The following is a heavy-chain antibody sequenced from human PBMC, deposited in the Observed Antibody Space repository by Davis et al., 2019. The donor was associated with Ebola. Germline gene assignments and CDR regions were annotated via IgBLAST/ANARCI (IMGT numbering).Heavy chain of an antibody. CDR1: GFTFSSYA. V-gene: IGHV3-30*04. CDR3: ARGGYSTQGPDY. D-gene: IGHD6-13*01. CDR2: ISYDGSNK. Sequence: GGSLRLSCAASGFTFSSYAMHWVRQAPGKGLEWVAVISYDGSNKYYADSVKGRFTISRDNSKNTVHLQMNNLGDDDSAIYYCARGGYSTQGPDYWGQGTLVTVSS. J-gene: IGHJ4*02.